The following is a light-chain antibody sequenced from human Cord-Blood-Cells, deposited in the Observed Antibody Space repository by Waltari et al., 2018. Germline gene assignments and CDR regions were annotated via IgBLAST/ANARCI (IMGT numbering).Light chain of an antibody. CDR2: EGS. J-gene: IGLJ3*02. CDR1: SSDVGSYNL. Sequence: QSALTQPASVSGSPGQSITISCTGTSSDVGSYNLVSWYQQHPGKAPKLMISEGSKRPSGVSNRLSGSKSGNAASLTFSGRQAEDEADYYCCSYAGSSTWVFGGGTKLTVL. V-gene: IGLV2-23*01. CDR3: CSYAGSSTWV.